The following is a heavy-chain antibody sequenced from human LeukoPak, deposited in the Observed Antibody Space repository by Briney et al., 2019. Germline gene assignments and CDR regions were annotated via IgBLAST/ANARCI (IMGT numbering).Heavy chain of an antibody. CDR1: GGSFSGYY. D-gene: IGHD3-10*01. V-gene: IGHV4-34*01. CDR2: INHSGST. J-gene: IGHJ4*02. Sequence: SETLSLTCAVYGGSFSGYYWSWIRQPPGKWLEWIGEINHSGSTNYNPSLKSRVTISVDTSKNQFSLKLSSVTAADTAVYYCARGNGSGSYYPYDYWGQGTLVTVSS. CDR3: ARGNGSGSYYPYDY.